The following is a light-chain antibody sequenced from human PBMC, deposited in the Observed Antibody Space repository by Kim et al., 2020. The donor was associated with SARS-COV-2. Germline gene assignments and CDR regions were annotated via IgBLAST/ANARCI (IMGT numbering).Light chain of an antibody. V-gene: IGKV3-20*01. J-gene: IGKJ1*01. Sequence: SPGERATLSCRASESINSNYLAWYQQKPGQAPRLLIYATSSRATGIPDRFSGSVSGTDFSLTISRLEPEDFAHYYCHHYGSSPRTFGQGTKVDIK. CDR1: ESINSNY. CDR3: HHYGSSPRT. CDR2: ATS.